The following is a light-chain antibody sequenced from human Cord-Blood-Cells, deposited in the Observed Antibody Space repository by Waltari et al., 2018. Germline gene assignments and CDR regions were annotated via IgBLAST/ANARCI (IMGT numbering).Light chain of an antibody. CDR1: QSVSSN. CDR3: QQYNNWPPYT. CDR2: GAS. J-gene: IGKJ2*01. V-gene: IGKV3-15*01. Sequence: EIVMTQSPATLSVSPGDRATLSCRASQSVSSNLAWYKHKPGQAPRLLIYGASTRATGIPARFSGSGSGAEFTLTISSLQSEDFAVYYCQQYNNWPPYTFGQGTKLEIK.